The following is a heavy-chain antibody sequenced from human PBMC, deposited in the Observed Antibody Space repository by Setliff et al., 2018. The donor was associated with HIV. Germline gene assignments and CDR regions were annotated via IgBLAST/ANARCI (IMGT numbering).Heavy chain of an antibody. CDR3: ARVGYHGSGRYSFDY. J-gene: IGHJ4*02. CDR1: GGSISSHC. CDR2: IYSSGSI. Sequence: SETLSLTCTVSGGSISSHCWSWIRQSPGKALEWIGYIYSSGSIIYNPSLKSRVTISADTSKNQFSLNLSSVIAADTAVYYCARVGYHGSGRYSFDYWGQGTLVTVSS. D-gene: IGHD3-10*01. V-gene: IGHV4-4*08.